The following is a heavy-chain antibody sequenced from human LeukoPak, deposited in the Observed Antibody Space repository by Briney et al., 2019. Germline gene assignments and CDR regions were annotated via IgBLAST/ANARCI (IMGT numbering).Heavy chain of an antibody. V-gene: IGHV1-69*13. D-gene: IGHD4-17*01. J-gene: IGHJ4*02. Sequence: ASVKVSCKASGGTFSSYAISWVRQAPGQGLEWMGGIIPIFGTANYAQKFQGRVTITADESTSTAYMELSSLRSEDTAVYYCAKDLDYGDYVGFDYWGQGTLVTVSS. CDR2: IIPIFGTA. CDR3: AKDLDYGDYVGFDY. CDR1: GGTFSSYA.